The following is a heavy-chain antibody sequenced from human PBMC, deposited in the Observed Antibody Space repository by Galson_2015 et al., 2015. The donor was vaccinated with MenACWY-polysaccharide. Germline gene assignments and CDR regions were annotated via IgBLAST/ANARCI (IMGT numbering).Heavy chain of an antibody. D-gene: IGHD5-24*01. CDR1: EFTFSGYW. CDR2: INGAGSTT. V-gene: IGHV3-74*01. Sequence: SLRLSCAASEFTFSGYWMHWVRQAPGKGLVWVSRINGAGSTTSCADSVKGRFTISRGNAQHMLYLQMNSLRAEDTAVYYCARGGDGYGNFDYWGQGILVTVSS. J-gene: IGHJ4*02. CDR3: ARGGDGYGNFDY.